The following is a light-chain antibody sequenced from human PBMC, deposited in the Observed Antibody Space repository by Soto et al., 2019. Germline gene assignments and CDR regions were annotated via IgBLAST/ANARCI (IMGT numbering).Light chain of an antibody. CDR3: QSYDSSLTNAV. Sequence: QSALTQPPSASGSPGQSVTISCTGTSSDVGGYDYVSWYQQRPGKAPKLLIHEVTKRPSGVPDRFSGSKSGNTASLTVSGLQAEDEADYYCQSYDSSLTNAVFGGGTKLTVL. CDR2: EVT. V-gene: IGLV2-8*01. J-gene: IGLJ2*01. CDR1: SSDVGGYDY.